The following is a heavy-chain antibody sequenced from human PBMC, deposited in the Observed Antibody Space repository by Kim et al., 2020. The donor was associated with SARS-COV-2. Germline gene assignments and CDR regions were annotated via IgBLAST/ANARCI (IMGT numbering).Heavy chain of an antibody. D-gene: IGHD5-18*01. CDR3: AKHLYSYGYSWFDP. V-gene: IGHV3-23*01. J-gene: IGHJ5*02. CDR2: ITGRGGST. Sequence: GVSLRLSCAASGFTFISYAMSWVRQAPGKGLEWVSAITGRGGSTYYADSVKGRFTISRDNSKNTLYLQMNSLRAEDTAVYYCAKHLYSYGYSWFDPWGQRTLVTVSS. CDR1: GFTFISYA.